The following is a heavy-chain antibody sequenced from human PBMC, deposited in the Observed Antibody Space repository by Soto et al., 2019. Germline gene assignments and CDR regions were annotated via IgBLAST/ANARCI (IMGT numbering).Heavy chain of an antibody. V-gene: IGHV3-7*01. CDR1: GFTFSSYW. Sequence: GGSLRLSCAASGFTFSSYWMSWVRQDPGKGLEWVANIKQDGSEKYYVDSVKGRFTISRDNAKNSLYLQMNSLRAEDTAVYYCARVLRFLEWLPYFDYWGQGTLVTVS. D-gene: IGHD3-3*01. CDR2: IKQDGSEK. CDR3: ARVLRFLEWLPYFDY. J-gene: IGHJ4*02.